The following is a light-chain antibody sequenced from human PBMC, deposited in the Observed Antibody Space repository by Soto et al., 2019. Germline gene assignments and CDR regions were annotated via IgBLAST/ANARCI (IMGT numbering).Light chain of an antibody. J-gene: IGLJ1*01. Sequence: QSVLTQPASVSGSPGQSITISCTGTSSEVGGYNYVSWYQQHPGKAPKLMIYDVSNRPSGGSNRFSGSKSGNTASLSISGLKHEDEADYYCSSYTSSSTRVFGTGTKVXVL. CDR1: SSEVGGYNY. CDR2: DVS. CDR3: SSYTSSSTRV. V-gene: IGLV2-14*01.